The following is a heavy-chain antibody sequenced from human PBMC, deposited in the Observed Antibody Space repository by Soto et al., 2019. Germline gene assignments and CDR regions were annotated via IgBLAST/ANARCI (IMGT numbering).Heavy chain of an antibody. CDR3: ASGYCSGGSCYSGDYYYSGMDV. V-gene: IGHV1-69*02. D-gene: IGHD2-15*01. CDR1: GGTFSSYT. CDR2: IIPILGIA. Sequence: QVQLVQSGAEVKKPGSSVKVSCKASGGTFSSYTISWVRQAPGQGLEWMGRIIPILGIANYAQKFQGRVTITADKSTRTACMELSSLRSEDTAVYYCASGYCSGGSCYSGDYYYSGMDVWGQGTTVTVSS. J-gene: IGHJ6*02.